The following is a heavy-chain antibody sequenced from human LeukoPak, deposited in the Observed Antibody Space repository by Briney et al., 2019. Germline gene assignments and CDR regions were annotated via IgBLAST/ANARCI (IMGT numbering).Heavy chain of an antibody. V-gene: IGHV3-21*04. J-gene: IGHJ4*02. D-gene: IGHD4-17*01. CDR2: ISSSSSYI. Sequence: PGGSLRLSCAASGFTSSSYSMNWVRQAPGKGLEWVSSISSSSSYIYYADSVKGRFTISRDNSKNTLYLQMNSLRAEDTAVYYCAKDHPPYGDYSFDYWGQGTLVTVSS. CDR1: GFTSSSYS. CDR3: AKDHPPYGDYSFDY.